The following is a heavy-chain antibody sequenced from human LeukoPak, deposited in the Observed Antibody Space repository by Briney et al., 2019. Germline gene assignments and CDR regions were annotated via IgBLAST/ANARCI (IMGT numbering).Heavy chain of an antibody. D-gene: IGHD3-22*01. V-gene: IGHV4-39*02. CDR1: GGSISGSSYY. CDR2: IYYSGST. CDR3: ARDATYDSSGYRSDVGAFDI. J-gene: IGHJ3*02. Sequence: ASETLSLTCTVSGGSISGSSYYWGWIRQPPGKGLEWIGSIYYSGSTYYNPSLKSRVTISVDTSKNQLSLKLNSVTAADTAVYYCARDATYDSSGYRSDVGAFDIWGQGTMVTVSS.